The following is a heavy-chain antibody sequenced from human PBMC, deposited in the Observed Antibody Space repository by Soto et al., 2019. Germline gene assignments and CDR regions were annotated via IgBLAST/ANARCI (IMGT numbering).Heavy chain of an antibody. V-gene: IGHV1-69*04. CDR2: IIPILGIA. CDR1: GGTFSSYT. CDR3: SRDEAAYSSSPLAAFDI. J-gene: IGHJ3*02. Sequence: SVKVSCKASGGTFSSYTISWVRQAPGQGLEWMGRIIPILGIANYAQKFQGRVTITADKSTSTAYMELSSLRSEDTAVYYCSRDEAAYSSSPLAAFDIWGQGTMVTVSS. D-gene: IGHD6-6*01.